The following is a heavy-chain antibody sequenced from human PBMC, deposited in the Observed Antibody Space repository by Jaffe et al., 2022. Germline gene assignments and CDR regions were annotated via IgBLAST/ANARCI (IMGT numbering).Heavy chain of an antibody. V-gene: IGHV3-48*03. CDR1: GFTFSSYE. CDR2: ISSSGSTI. D-gene: IGHD3-22*01. J-gene: IGHJ3*02. CDR3: ATSQMIVVVITARDAFDI. Sequence: EVQLVESGGGLVQPGGSLRLSCAASGFTFSSYEMNWVRQAPGKGLEWVSYISSSGSTIYYADSVKGRFTISRDNAKNSLYLQMNSLRAEDTAVYYCATSQMIVVVITARDAFDIWGQGTMVTVSS.